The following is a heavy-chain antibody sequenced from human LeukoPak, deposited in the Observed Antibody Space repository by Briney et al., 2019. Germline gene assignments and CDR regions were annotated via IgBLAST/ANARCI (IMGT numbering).Heavy chain of an antibody. D-gene: IGHD3-22*01. CDR1: GFTFSTYA. CDR2: ISGSGGST. V-gene: IGHV3-23*01. Sequence: GSLRLSCAASGFTFSTYAMSWVRQAPGKGLEWVSAISGSGGSTYYADSVKGRFTISRDNSKNTLYLQMNSLRAEDTAVYYCARVDSSGYCDYWGQGTLVTVSS. J-gene: IGHJ4*02. CDR3: ARVDSSGYCDY.